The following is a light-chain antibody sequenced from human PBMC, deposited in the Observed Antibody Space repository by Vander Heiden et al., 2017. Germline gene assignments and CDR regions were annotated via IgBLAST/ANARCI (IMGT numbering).Light chain of an antibody. CDR1: KLGNRY. J-gene: IGLJ3*02. CDR3: QVWDISTGVV. CDR2: QDD. Sequence: SYELTQPPSVSVSPGQTASITCSGDKLGNRYACWYQQKPGQSPVLVIYQDDKRPSGIPERFSGSNSGNTATLTISGTQAMDEADYYCQVWDISTGVVFGGGTKLTVL. V-gene: IGLV3-1*01.